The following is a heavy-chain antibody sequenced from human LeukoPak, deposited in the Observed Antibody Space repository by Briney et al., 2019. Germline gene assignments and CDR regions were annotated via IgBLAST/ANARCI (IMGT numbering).Heavy chain of an antibody. Sequence: PSETLSLTCAVYGGSFSGYYWSWIRQPPGKGLEWIGEINHSGSTNYNPSLKSRDTISVDTSKNQFSLKLSSVTAADTAVYYCAREWGHYYGSGSYSYGAFDIWGQGTMVTVSS. D-gene: IGHD3-10*01. J-gene: IGHJ3*02. CDR1: GGSFSGYY. V-gene: IGHV4-34*01. CDR2: INHSGST. CDR3: AREWGHYYGSGSYSYGAFDI.